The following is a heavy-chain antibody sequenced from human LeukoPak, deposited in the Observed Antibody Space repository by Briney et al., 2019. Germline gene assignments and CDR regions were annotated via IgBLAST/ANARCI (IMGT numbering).Heavy chain of an antibody. CDR1: GGSISRSY. D-gene: IGHD6-13*01. V-gene: IGHV4-4*07. J-gene: IGHJ4*02. CDR3: ARDLNGPAAAGSV. CDR2: IYGSGTI. Sequence: PSETLSLTCTVSGGSISRSYWSWMRQPAGKGPEWIGRIYGSGTITYNPSLESRVTMSVDTSKNQFSLKLSSVTAADTAVYYCARDLNGPAAAGSVWGQGTLVTVSS.